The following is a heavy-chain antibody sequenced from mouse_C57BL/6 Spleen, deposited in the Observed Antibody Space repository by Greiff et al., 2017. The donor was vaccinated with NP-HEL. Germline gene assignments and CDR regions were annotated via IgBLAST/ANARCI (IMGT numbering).Heavy chain of an antibody. CDR1: GYTFTDYY. CDR2: IYPGSGNT. CDR3: ARSGTTVGYWYFDV. Sequence: QVQLQQSGAELVRPGASVKLSCKASGYTFTDYYINWVKQRPGQGLEWIARIYPGSGNTYYNEKFKGKATLTAEKSSSTAYMQLSSLTSEDSAVYFCARSGTTVGYWYFDVWGTGTTVTVSS. J-gene: IGHJ1*03. D-gene: IGHD1-1*01. V-gene: IGHV1-76*01.